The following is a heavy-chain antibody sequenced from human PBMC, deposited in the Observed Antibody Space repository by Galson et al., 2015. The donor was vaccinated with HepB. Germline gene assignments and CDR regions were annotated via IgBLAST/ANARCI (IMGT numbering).Heavy chain of an antibody. CDR1: GFTFSSYW. CDR3: ARDQIAATNWFDP. V-gene: IGHV3-7*03. Sequence: SLRLSCAASGFTFSSYWMSWVRQAPGKGLEWVANIKQDGSEKYYVDSVEGRFTISRDNAKNSLYLQMNSLRAEDTAVYYCARDQIAATNWFDPWGQGTLVTVSS. CDR2: IKQDGSEK. D-gene: IGHD2-21*01. J-gene: IGHJ5*02.